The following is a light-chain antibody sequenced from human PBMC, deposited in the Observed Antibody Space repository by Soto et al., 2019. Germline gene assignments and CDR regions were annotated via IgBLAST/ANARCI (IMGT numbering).Light chain of an antibody. CDR1: QNINNY. Sequence: DIQMTQSPSSLSASVVDRVTITFQASQNINNYLNWYQQKPGRAPKLLIYDASTLQSGVPSRFSGSGSGTDFTLTISCLQSEDLATYYCQQYYSYPTFGGGTKVDI. CDR2: DAS. V-gene: IGKV1-33*01. CDR3: QQYYSYPT. J-gene: IGKJ4*01.